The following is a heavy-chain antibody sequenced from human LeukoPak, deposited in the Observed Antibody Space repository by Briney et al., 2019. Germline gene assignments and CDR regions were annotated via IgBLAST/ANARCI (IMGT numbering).Heavy chain of an antibody. J-gene: IGHJ4*02. CDR1: GGSISGSSYY. Sequence: PSETLSLTCTVSGGSISGSSYYWAWIRPPPGKGLEWIGSGFYSGSAYYNPSLKSRVTTSVDTSKNQFSLNLSSLTAADTAVYYCARLRGAMTPVTSDFGYWGQGTLVTVSS. CDR2: GFYSGSA. V-gene: IGHV4-39*01. D-gene: IGHD4-17*01. CDR3: ARLRGAMTPVTSDFGY.